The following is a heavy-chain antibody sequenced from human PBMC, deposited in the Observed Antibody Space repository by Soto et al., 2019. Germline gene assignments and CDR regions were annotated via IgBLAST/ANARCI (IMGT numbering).Heavy chain of an antibody. D-gene: IGHD2-15*01. CDR1: GFTFSGYS. Sequence: GGSLILSCAASGFTFSGYSMNWVRQAPGKGLEWVSYISSSSSTIYYADSVKGRFTISRDNAKNSLYLQMNSLRAEDTAVYYCARGAVVAAGNAFDIWGQGTMVTVSS. CDR3: ARGAVVAAGNAFDI. V-gene: IGHV3-48*01. J-gene: IGHJ3*02. CDR2: ISSSSSTI.